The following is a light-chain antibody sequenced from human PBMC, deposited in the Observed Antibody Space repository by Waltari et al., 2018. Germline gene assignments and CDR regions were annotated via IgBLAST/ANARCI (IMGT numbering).Light chain of an antibody. J-gene: IGKJ4*01. CDR3: QQSYIMPLT. CDR1: QSISGY. Sequence: DIQMTQSPSSLSASVGDRVTITCRASQSISGYLNWYQQKPGKAPSLLIFAASSLQSGAPPRFSGSGSATDFTLTISNLQPEDYATYYCQQSYIMPLTFGGGTKVEIK. V-gene: IGKV1-39*01. CDR2: AAS.